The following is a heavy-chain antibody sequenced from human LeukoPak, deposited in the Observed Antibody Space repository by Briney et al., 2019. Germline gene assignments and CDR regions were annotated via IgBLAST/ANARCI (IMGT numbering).Heavy chain of an antibody. D-gene: IGHD6-6*01. V-gene: IGHV3-21*01. CDR2: ISSSSSYI. Sequence: GGSLRLSRAASGFTFSSYSMNWVRQAPGKGLEWVSSISSSSSYIYYADSVKGRFTISRDNAKNSLYLQMNSLRAEDTAVYYCASQLDFTSFDYWGQGTLVTVSS. J-gene: IGHJ4*02. CDR3: ASQLDFTSFDY. CDR1: GFTFSSYS.